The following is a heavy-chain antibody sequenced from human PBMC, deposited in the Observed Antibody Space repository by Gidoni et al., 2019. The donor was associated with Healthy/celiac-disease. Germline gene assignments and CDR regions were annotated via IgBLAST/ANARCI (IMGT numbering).Heavy chain of an antibody. J-gene: IGHJ4*02. CDR1: GGSISSSSSY. CDR3: ASRWFVVTADGSSVRFDY. CDR2: IYYSGST. Sequence: QLQLQASGPGLVKPSETLSLTCTVSGGSISSSSSYWGWIRQPPGKGLEWIGSIYYSGSTYYNPSLKSRVTISVDTSKNQFSLKLSSVTAADTAVYYCASRWFVVTADGSSVRFDYWGQGTLVTVSS. D-gene: IGHD2-2*01. V-gene: IGHV4-39*01.